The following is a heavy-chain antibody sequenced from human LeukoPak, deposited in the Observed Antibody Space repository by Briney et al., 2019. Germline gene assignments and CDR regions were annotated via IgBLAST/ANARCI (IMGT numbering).Heavy chain of an antibody. J-gene: IGHJ4*02. CDR2: IHYGGNT. Sequence: SETLSLTCTVSGGSISSTTYFWGWIRQPPGKGLGWIGSIHYGGNTYYNPSLNRRVTISVDTSKNQFSLDLSSVTAADTAVYHCAMGSSVVHRFDYWGQGTQVTVPS. CDR3: AMGSSVVHRFDY. V-gene: IGHV4-39*01. CDR1: GGSISSTTYF. D-gene: IGHD3-10*01.